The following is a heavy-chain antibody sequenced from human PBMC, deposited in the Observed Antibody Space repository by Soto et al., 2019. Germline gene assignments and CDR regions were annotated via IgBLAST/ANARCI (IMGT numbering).Heavy chain of an antibody. CDR3: ARVGYCNTTNCLFYYYHYGMDV. V-gene: IGHV1-69*01. CDR2: IIPIFHTA. J-gene: IGHJ6*02. D-gene: IGHD2-2*01. CDR1: GDSLNSYA. Sequence: QVQLVQSGAEVKKPGSSVKVSCKASGDSLNSYAISWVRQAPGQGLEWMGGIIPIFHTANHAQKFQARVTMTADESASTAYMELSGLRSEDTAVYYCARVGYCNTTNCLFYYYHYGMDVWGQGTTVTVS.